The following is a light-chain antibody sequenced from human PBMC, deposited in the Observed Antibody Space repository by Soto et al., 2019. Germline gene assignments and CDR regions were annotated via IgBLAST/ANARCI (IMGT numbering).Light chain of an antibody. Sequence: EILVTQSPATLSLSPGERATLSCRASQSVSSHLAWYQQKPGQAPRILIYDASNRATGIPARFSGSGSGTEFTLTISSLEPEDFAVYYCPQRNNWHLSFGGGTKVDIK. V-gene: IGKV3-11*01. CDR3: PQRNNWHLS. CDR1: QSVSSH. CDR2: DAS. J-gene: IGKJ4*01.